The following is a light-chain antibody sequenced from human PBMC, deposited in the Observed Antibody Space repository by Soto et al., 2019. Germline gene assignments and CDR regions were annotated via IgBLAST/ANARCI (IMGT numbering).Light chain of an antibody. CDR3: QQYHSDSPWT. CDR2: KAS. CDR1: QSIRNY. V-gene: IGKV1-5*03. J-gene: IGKJ1*01. Sequence: DIQMTQSPSTLSASVGDRVTITCRASQSIRNYLAWYQQKPGKAPKPLIYKASNLESGVPSRFSGSGSGTEFALFISGLQPDDFATYYCQQYHSDSPWTFGQGTKVEIK.